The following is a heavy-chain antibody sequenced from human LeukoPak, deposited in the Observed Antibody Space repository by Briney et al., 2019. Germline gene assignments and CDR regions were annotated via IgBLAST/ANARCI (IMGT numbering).Heavy chain of an antibody. CDR2: INPSGGST. CDR3: ARDSRPIFEWQQLGGGY. V-gene: IGHV1-46*01. D-gene: IGHD6-13*01. J-gene: IGHJ4*02. Sequence: ASVKVSCKASGYTFTSYYMHWVRQAPGLGLEWMGIINPSGGSTIYAQRFQGRVTMTRDTSTSTVYMELSSLRSEDTAVYYCARDSRPIFEWQQLGGGYWGQGTLVTVSS. CDR1: GYTFTSYY.